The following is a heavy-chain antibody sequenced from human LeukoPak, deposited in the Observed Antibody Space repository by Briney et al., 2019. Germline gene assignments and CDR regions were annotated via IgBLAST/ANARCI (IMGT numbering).Heavy chain of an antibody. CDR2: IYYTTNP. J-gene: IGHJ5*02. CDR3: ARDRNYFDA. D-gene: IGHD4-11*01. V-gene: IGHV4-59*11. CDR1: GGSIRNHF. Sequence: PSETLSLTCSVSGGSIRNHFWSWIRLPPRKELEWIGNIYYTTNPNYSPPLASRVTISVDTSKNQLSLNLNSVSAADTAIYYCARDRNYFDAWGQGTRVTVSS.